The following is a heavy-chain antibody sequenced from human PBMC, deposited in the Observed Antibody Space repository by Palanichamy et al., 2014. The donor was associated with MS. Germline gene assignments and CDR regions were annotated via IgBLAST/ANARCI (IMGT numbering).Heavy chain of an antibody. D-gene: IGHD5-12*01. J-gene: IGHJ3*01. CDR3: AKHLGATGPMWHDAFDV. CDR2: IYYSENT. CDR1: GGAIGSSNYY. V-gene: IGHV4-39*01. Sequence: QLQVQESGPGLVKPSETLSLTCTVSGGAIGSSNYYWGWIRQPPGKGLEWIGSIYYSENTYKNPSLTGRVTISADKSKNQLSLKLTSVTAADTAVYYCAKHLGATGPMWHDAFDVWGQGTMVTVSS.